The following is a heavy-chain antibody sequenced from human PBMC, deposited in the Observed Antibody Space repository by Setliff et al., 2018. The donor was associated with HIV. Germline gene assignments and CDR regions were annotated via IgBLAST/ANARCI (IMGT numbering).Heavy chain of an antibody. CDR1: GFTFSSYA. D-gene: IGHD1-26*01. Sequence: PGGSLRLSCAASGFTFSSYAMHWVRQAPGKGLEYVSVIGSNGRSTNYADSVKGRFTISRDNAKNLLYLQMNSLTVEDTAVYYWAIPTALVGATSRAFDIWGQGTMVTVSS. J-gene: IGHJ3*02. CDR3: AIPTALVGATSRAFDI. V-gene: IGHV3-64D*06. CDR2: IGSNGRST.